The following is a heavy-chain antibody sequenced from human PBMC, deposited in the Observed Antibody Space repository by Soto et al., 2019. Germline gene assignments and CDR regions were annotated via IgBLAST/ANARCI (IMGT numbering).Heavy chain of an antibody. Sequence: SETLSLTCTVSGGSISSYYWSWIRQPPGKGLEWIGYIYYSGSTNYNPSLKSRVTISVDTSKNQFSLKLSSVTAADTAVYHCARDPSYYDILTGYYRYGMDVWGQGTTVTVSS. CDR1: GGSISSYY. D-gene: IGHD3-9*01. CDR3: ARDPSYYDILTGYYRYGMDV. CDR2: IYYSGST. V-gene: IGHV4-59*01. J-gene: IGHJ6*02.